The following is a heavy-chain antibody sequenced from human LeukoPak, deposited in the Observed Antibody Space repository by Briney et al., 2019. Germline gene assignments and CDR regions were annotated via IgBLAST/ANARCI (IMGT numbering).Heavy chain of an antibody. Sequence: ETLSLTSTVSARFIHTYKRRWSRQRAGNGLEWVGRNHVAGNSYYNPSLKGRVSISVNRPDHRFSRRLTSVTTADTAVYYCTRDREHSYGSDLDHWGQGILVTVSS. V-gene: IGHV4-4*07. J-gene: IGHJ4*02. CDR3: TRDREHSYGSDLDH. D-gene: IGHD5-18*01. CDR1: ARFIHTYK. CDR2: NHVAGNS.